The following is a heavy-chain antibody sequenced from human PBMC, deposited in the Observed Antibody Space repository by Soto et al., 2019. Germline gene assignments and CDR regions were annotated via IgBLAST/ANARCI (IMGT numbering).Heavy chain of an antibody. CDR2: IRSKAYGETT. V-gene: IGHV3-49*03. J-gene: IGHJ6*02. CDR3: TRYTYTSRYSYFGMDV. CDR1: GFTFGDYA. Sequence: GGSLRLSCTGSGFTFGDYAMSWSRQAPGKGLEWVGVIRSKAYGETTDYAASVKGRFTILRDDSKSIAYLQMNSLQSEDTGVYYCTRYTYTSRYSYFGMDVWGHGTTVTVSS. D-gene: IGHD2-2*01.